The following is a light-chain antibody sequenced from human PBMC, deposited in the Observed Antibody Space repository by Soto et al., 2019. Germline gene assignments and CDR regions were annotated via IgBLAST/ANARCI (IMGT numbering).Light chain of an antibody. CDR3: LSYTSANTRV. V-gene: IGLV2-14*01. CDR2: EVN. J-gene: IGLJ3*02. Sequence: QSALTQPASVSASPGQSITISCTGTSSDVGGYKFVSWYQHHPGKAPKLMIYEVNNRPSGVSNRFSGSKSGNTASLTISGLQPEDEADYYCLSYTSANTRVSGGGTKLTVL. CDR1: SSDVGGYKF.